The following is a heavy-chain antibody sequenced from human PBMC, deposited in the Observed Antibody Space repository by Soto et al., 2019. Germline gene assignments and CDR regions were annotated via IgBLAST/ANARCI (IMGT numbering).Heavy chain of an antibody. CDR3: ARDSYRGHYYYYGMDV. Sequence: GGSLRLSCAASGFTFSSYGMHWVRQAPGKGLEWVAVIWYDGSNKYYADSVKGRFTISRDNSKNTLYLQMNSLRAEDTAVYYCARDSYRGHYYYYGMDVWGQGTTVTVSS. J-gene: IGHJ6*02. CDR2: IWYDGSNK. D-gene: IGHD2-2*01. CDR1: GFTFSSYG. V-gene: IGHV3-33*01.